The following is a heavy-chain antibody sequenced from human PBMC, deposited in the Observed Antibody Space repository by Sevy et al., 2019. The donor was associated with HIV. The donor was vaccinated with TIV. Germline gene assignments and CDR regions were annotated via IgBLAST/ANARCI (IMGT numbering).Heavy chain of an antibody. V-gene: IGHV3-7*01. Sequence: GGSLRLSCAASGFNIRVYWMLWVRQAPGKGLEWVANINEDGSTEYYLESVKGRFTISRDNAGNSVFLQMNSLRVEDTAVYYCVRALFKADCLWGQGSLVTVSS. CDR3: VRALFKADCL. CDR2: INEDGSTE. J-gene: IGHJ4*02. CDR1: GFNIRVYW. D-gene: IGHD2-21*02.